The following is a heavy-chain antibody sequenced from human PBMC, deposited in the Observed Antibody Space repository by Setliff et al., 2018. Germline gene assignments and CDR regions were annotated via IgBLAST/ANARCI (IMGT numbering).Heavy chain of an antibody. CDR1: DDSFYSDYYF. V-gene: IGHV4-39*03. D-gene: IGHD1-1*01. J-gene: IGHJ6*03. CDR2: ISSSGAT. CDR3: TSAKLERRTGHHYYMDV. Sequence: PSETLSLTCSVSDDSFYSDYYFWGWIRQPPGKGLEWIATISSSGATNYNSSLKSRVTLSRDVAKRQFALNLRSVTAVDTATYYCTSAKLERRTGHHYYMDVWGKGTTVTVSS.